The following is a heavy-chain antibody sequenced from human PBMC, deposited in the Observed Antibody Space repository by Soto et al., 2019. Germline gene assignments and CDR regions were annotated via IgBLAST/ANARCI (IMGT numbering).Heavy chain of an antibody. J-gene: IGHJ6*02. CDR1: GFTFSDHG. CDR2: ISGSGGTT. Sequence: PGGSLRLSCAASGFTFSDHGMSWVRQAPGKGLEWVSKISGSGGTTYYADSAKGRFTISRDNSKNTLYLQMNGLRAEDTALYYCAKDKGSSWAYSYYGMDVWGQGTTVTVSS. D-gene: IGHD6-6*01. CDR3: AKDKGSSWAYSYYGMDV. V-gene: IGHV3-23*01.